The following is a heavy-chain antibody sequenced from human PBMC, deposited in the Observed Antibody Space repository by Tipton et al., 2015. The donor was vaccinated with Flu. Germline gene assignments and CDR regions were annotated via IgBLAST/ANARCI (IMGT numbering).Heavy chain of an antibody. CDR2: IKQDGSEK. V-gene: IGHV3-7*03. D-gene: IGHD2-21*01. J-gene: IGHJ4*02. CDR3: AREIPGGATNLDY. Sequence: SLRLSCAASGFTFSIYWMSWVRQAPGKGLEWVANIKQDGSEKNYVDSVKGRFTISRDNDKRSLYLQMNTLRAEDTAVYYCAREIPGGATNLDYWGQGILVTVSS. CDR1: GFTFSIYW.